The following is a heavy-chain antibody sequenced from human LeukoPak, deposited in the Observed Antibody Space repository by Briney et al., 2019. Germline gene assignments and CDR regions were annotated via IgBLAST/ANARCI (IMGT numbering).Heavy chain of an antibody. D-gene: IGHD4-17*01. V-gene: IGHV4-59*01. J-gene: IGHJ6*02. CDR2: IYYSGST. Sequence: SETLSLTCAVYGGSFSSYYWSWIRQPPGKGLEWIGYIYYSGSTNYNPSLKSRVTISVDTSKNQFSLKLSSVTAADTAVYYCARALRRTVTYYPYYYYYGMDVWGQGTTVTVSS. CDR1: GGSFSSYY. CDR3: ARALRRTVTYYPYYYYYGMDV.